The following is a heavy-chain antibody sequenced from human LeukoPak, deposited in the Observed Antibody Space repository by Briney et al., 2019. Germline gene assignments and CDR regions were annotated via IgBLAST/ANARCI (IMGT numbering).Heavy chain of an antibody. V-gene: IGHV4-59*08. D-gene: IGHD3-22*01. CDR1: GGSMSPYH. J-gene: IGHJ4*02. CDR2: IYYSGST. CDR3: ARLFGITMIED. Sequence: PSETLSLTCTVSGGSMSPYHWGWIRQPPGKGLEWTGYIYYSGSTNYNPSLKSRVTISVDTSKKQFSLKLSSVTAADTAVYYCARLFGITMIEDWGQGTLVTVSS.